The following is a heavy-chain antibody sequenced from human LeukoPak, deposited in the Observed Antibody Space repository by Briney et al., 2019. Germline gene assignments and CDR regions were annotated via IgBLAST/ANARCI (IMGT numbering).Heavy chain of an antibody. V-gene: IGHV3-30*02. CDR1: GFMFSSYG. Sequence: GGSLRLSCSASGFMFSSYGMHWVRQAPGKGLEWVAFIRHDGSNKYSGDSVRGRFTISRDNSKNTLYLQMNSLRAEDTAVYYCAKLSPTDTSGDYWGQRTLVTVSS. CDR2: IRHDGSNK. J-gene: IGHJ4*02. CDR3: AKLSPTDTSGDY. D-gene: IGHD3-10*01.